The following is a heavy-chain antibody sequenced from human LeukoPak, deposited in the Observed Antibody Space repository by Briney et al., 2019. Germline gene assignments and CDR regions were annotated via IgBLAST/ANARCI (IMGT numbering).Heavy chain of an antibody. CDR2: IYYSGST. D-gene: IGHD3-10*01. J-gene: IGHJ6*02. CDR3: AREVVTMFRGLITAYYYYGVDV. CDR1: GGSIRSSSYY. V-gene: IGHV4-61*05. Sequence: KPSETLSLTCSVSGGSIRSSSYYWGWVRQPPGKGLEWIGYIYYSGSTNYSPSLKSRVTISLDTSKNQFSLKLTSVTAADTAVYFCAREVVTMFRGLITAYYYYGVDVWGQGTTVTVSS.